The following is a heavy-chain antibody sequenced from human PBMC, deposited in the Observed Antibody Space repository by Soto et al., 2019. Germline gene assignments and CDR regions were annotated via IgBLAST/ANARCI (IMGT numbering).Heavy chain of an antibody. Sequence: EVQLVESGGGLVKPGGSLRLSCAASGFTFSSYSMNWVRQAPGKGLEWVSSISSSSSYIYYADSVKGRFTISRDNAKNSLYLQMNRLRAEDTAVYYCARGVDTAIYYGMDVWGQGTTVTVSS. CDR3: ARGVDTAIYYGMDV. D-gene: IGHD5-18*01. CDR2: ISSSSSYI. CDR1: GFTFSSYS. V-gene: IGHV3-21*01. J-gene: IGHJ6*02.